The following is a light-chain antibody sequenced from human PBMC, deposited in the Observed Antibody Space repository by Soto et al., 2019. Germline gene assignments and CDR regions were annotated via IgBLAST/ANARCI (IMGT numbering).Light chain of an antibody. CDR2: AAS. CDR1: QSISSY. J-gene: IGKJ4*01. Sequence: IQITQSPSSLSASVGDIVTITCRASQSISSYLNWYQQKPGKAPKLLIYAASSLQSGVPSRFSGSGSGTDFTLTISSLQPEDFATYYCQQSYSTPLTFGGGTKVDIK. CDR3: QQSYSTPLT. V-gene: IGKV1-39*01.